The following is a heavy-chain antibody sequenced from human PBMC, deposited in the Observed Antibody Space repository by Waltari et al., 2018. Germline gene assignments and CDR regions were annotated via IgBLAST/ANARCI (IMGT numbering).Heavy chain of an antibody. J-gene: IGHJ4*02. V-gene: IGHV3-9*01. CDR1: GLPMDYSA. CDR2: ISWNSVRT. Sequence: EVQLVDSGGDFVQLGGSLGFPWGASGLPMDYSAMHWVRQVSGKGLEWVSGISWNSVRTDYADSVKGRFTVSRDNAKNSLFLEMNSLRVEDTAFYYCASVIALAGARPAYWGQGTLVTVSS. D-gene: IGHD6-19*01. CDR3: ASVIALAGARPAY.